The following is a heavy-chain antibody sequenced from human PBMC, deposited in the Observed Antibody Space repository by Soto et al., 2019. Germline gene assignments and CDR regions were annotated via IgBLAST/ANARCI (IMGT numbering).Heavy chain of an antibody. V-gene: IGHV3-23*01. CDR3: AKERSSGWSFDY. J-gene: IGHJ4*02. CDR2: ISGSGDST. Sequence: GGSLRLSCAASGFTFSSYAMSWVRQAPGKGLEWVSGISGSGDSTYYADSVKGRFTVSRDNSKNTLYLQMNSLRAEDTAVFYCAKERSSGWSFDYWGQGTLVTVS. CDR1: GFTFSSYA. D-gene: IGHD6-19*01.